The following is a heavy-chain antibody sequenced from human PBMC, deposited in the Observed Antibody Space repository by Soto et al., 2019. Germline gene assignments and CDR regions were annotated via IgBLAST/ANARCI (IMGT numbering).Heavy chain of an antibody. CDR3: ARSLVVAIMDV. Sequence: GGSLRLSCAASGFTFSSYSMNWVRQAPGKGLEWVSSISSSSSYIYYADSVKGRFTISRDNAKNSLYLQMNSLRAEDTAVYYCARSLVVAIMDVWGKGTTVTVSS. J-gene: IGHJ6*03. CDR1: GFTFSSYS. V-gene: IGHV3-21*01. D-gene: IGHD2-15*01. CDR2: ISSSSSYI.